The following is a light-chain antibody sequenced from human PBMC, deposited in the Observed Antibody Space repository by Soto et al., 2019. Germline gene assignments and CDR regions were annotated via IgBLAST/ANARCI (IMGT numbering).Light chain of an antibody. V-gene: IGKV3-11*01. J-gene: IGKJ1*01. Sequence: EILLTQSPATLSSSPGERATLSCRASQTVNSRLAWYQHKPGQAPRLLIYHTSNRANGIPARFSGSGSGTDLTLTISSLEPEDFAVYYGQQRGNRPTWTFGQGTKVDIK. CDR3: QQRGNRPTWT. CDR2: HTS. CDR1: QTVNSR.